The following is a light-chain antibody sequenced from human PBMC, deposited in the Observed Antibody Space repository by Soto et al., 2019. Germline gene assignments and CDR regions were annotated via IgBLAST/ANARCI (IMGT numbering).Light chain of an antibody. V-gene: IGKV1-5*01. CDR1: QSISSS. CDR3: QQYNSYPWT. J-gene: IGKJ1*01. CDR2: DAS. Sequence: DIQMTQSPSTLSASVGDRVTITFRASQSISSSLAWYQQKPGKAPKLLIYDASSLESGVPSRFSGSGSGTEFTLTISSLQPDDFATYYCQQYNSYPWTFGQGTKVEIK.